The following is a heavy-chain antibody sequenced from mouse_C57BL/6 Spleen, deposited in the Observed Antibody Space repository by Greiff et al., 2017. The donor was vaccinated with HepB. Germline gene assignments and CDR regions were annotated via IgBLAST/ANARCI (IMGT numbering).Heavy chain of an antibody. CDR1: GYTFTSYW. CDR3: ARSGYYGSSSDCFDY. Sequence: QVQLQQPGAELVMPGASVKLSCKASGYTFTSYWMHWVKQRPGQGLEWIGEIDPSDSYTNYNQKFKGKSTLTVDKSSSTAYMQLSSLTSEDSAVYYCARSGYYGSSSDCFDYWGQGTTLTVSS. CDR2: IDPSDSYT. J-gene: IGHJ2*01. D-gene: IGHD1-1*01. V-gene: IGHV1-69*01.